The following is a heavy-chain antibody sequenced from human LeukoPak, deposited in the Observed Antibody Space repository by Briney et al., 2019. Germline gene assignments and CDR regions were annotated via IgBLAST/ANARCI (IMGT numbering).Heavy chain of an antibody. Sequence: GGSLRLSCAASGFTFSSYSMNWVRQAPGKGLEWVSSISSSSSYIYYADSVKGRFTISRDNSKNTLYLQMNSLRAEDTAVYYCAKGYQPSYYYGSGSYYAPRFDPWGQGTLVTVSS. D-gene: IGHD3-10*01. V-gene: IGHV3-21*04. CDR3: AKGYQPSYYYGSGSYYAPRFDP. J-gene: IGHJ5*02. CDR2: ISSSSSYI. CDR1: GFTFSSYS.